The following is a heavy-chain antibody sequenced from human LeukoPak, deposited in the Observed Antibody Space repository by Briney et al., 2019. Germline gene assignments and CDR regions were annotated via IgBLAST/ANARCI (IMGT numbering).Heavy chain of an antibody. CDR3: ARRGAASGAFDI. Sequence: PGGSLRLSCAASGFTFSTYGLTWVRQAPGKGLEWVSGINGGGSRSYYADFVKGRFTISRDNAKNTLYLQMNSLRAEDTAVYYCARRGAASGAFDIWGQGTMVTVSS. D-gene: IGHD6-19*01. CDR1: GFTFSTYG. V-gene: IGHV3-23*01. J-gene: IGHJ3*02. CDR2: INGGGSRS.